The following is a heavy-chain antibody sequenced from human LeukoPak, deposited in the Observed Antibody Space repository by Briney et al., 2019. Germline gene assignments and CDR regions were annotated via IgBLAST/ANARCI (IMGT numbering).Heavy chain of an antibody. CDR1: GFTFSSYA. J-gene: IGHJ5*02. V-gene: IGHV3-23*01. CDR2: ISGSGGST. D-gene: IGHD2-15*01. CDR3: AKAVVAATKNWFDP. Sequence: QTGGSLRLSCAASGFTFSSYAMSWVRQAPGKGLEWVSAISGSGGSTYYADSVKGRFTVSRDNSKNTLYLQMNSLRAEDTAVYYCAKAVVAATKNWFDPWGQGTLVTVSS.